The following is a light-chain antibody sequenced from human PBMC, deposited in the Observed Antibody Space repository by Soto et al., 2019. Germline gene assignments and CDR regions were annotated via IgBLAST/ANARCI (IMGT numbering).Light chain of an antibody. Sequence: DIQLTQSPSFLSASVGDRVTITCRASQGINIYLAWYQQKPGKARNLLIYGASTLQSGVPSRFSGSGSGTEFTLTITSLQPEDFATYYCQQLDNYPITFGQGTRLEIK. CDR2: GAS. CDR1: QGINIY. CDR3: QQLDNYPIT. V-gene: IGKV1-9*01. J-gene: IGKJ5*01.